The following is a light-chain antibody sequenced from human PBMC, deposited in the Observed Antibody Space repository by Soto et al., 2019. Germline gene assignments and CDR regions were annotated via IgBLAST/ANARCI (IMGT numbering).Light chain of an antibody. J-gene: IGLJ1*01. Sequence: QSALTQPASVSGSPGRSITISCTGTSSDVGAYNFVSWHQQHPGKAPKLMIYNVYDRPSGISYRFSGSKSGNTASLTISGLQGYDEADYYCSAYTVSRTYVFGTGTKVTVL. CDR3: SAYTVSRTYV. V-gene: IGLV2-14*03. CDR1: SSDVGAYNF. CDR2: NVY.